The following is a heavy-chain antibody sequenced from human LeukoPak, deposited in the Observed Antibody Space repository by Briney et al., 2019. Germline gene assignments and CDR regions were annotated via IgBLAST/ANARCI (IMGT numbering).Heavy chain of an antibody. CDR3: ARGRTRTGLLTLGWTRSRPFDY. D-gene: IGHD3-3*01. CDR1: GGSFSGYY. CDR2: INHSGST. V-gene: IGHV4-34*01. J-gene: IGHJ4*02. Sequence: SETLSLTCAVYGGSFSGYYWSWIRQPPGKGLEWIGEINHSGSTNYNPSLKSRVTISVDTSKNQFSLKLSSVTAADTAVYYCARGRTRTGLLTLGWTRSRPFDYWGQGTLVTVSS.